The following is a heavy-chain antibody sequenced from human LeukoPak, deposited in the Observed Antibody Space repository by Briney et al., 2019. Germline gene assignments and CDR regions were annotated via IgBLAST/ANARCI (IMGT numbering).Heavy chain of an antibody. V-gene: IGHV3-30-3*01. J-gene: IGHJ4*02. D-gene: IGHD1-7*01. CDR1: GFTFSSYA. Sequence: GGSLRLSCAASGFTFSSYAMHWVRQAPGKGPEWVAVISYDGSNKYYADSVKGRFTISRDNSKNMLYLQMNSLRAEDTAVYYCARDRITGTAYYFDYWGQGTLVTVSS. CDR2: ISYDGSNK. CDR3: ARDRITGTAYYFDY.